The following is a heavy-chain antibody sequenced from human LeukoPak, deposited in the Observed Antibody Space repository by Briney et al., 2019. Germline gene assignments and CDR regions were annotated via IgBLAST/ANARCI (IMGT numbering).Heavy chain of an antibody. CDR3: ARDLLLWFGELSGDSDY. J-gene: IGHJ4*02. V-gene: IGHV3-21*01. CDR1: GFTFSSYS. CDR2: ISSSSSYI. D-gene: IGHD3-10*01. Sequence: PGGSLRLSCAASGFTFSSYSVNWVRQAPGKGLEWVSSISSSSSYIYYADSVKGRFTISRDNSKNTLHLQMNSLRAEDTAVYYCARDLLLWFGELSGDSDYWGQGTLVTVSS.